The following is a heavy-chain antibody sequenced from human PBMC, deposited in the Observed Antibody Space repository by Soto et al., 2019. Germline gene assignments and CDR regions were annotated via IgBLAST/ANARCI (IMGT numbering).Heavy chain of an antibody. CDR1: GGTFSSYT. J-gene: IGHJ3*02. CDR2: IIPMFGTL. D-gene: IGHD6-6*01. V-gene: IGHV1-69*06. Sequence: QLHLVQPGAEVKKPGSSVKVSCKASGGTFSSYTISWVRQAPGQGLEWLGGIIPMFGTLYYAQKFQGRLTIAADSSTSTAYMELSTLRSDDTAVYYCARKVASSDDAFDIWGQGTMVTVSS. CDR3: ARKVASSDDAFDI.